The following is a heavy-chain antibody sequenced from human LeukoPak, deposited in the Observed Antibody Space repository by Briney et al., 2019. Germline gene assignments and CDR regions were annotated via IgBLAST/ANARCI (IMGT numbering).Heavy chain of an antibody. CDR1: GFTFSSYG. D-gene: IGHD5-18*01. CDR3: AKGGRYSCGHQSAFDI. CDR2: IWYDGSNK. Sequence: GRSLRLSCAASGFTFSSYGMHWVRQAPGKGLEWVAVIWYDGSNKYYADSVKGRFTISRDNSKNTLYLQMNSLRAEDTAVYYCAKGGRYSCGHQSAFDIWGQGTMVTVSS. V-gene: IGHV3-33*06. J-gene: IGHJ3*02.